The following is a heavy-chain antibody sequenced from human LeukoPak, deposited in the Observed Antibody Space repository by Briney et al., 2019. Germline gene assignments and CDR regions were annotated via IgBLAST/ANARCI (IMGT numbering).Heavy chain of an antibody. D-gene: IGHD6-19*01. J-gene: IGHJ4*02. CDR1: GFTFSSYW. CDR3: ARDSSGWSLYYFDY. CDR2: INSDGSST. V-gene: IGHV3-74*01. Sequence: GGSLRLSCAASGFTFSSYWMHWVRQAPGKGLVWFSRINSDGSSTSYADSVKGRFTISRDNAKNTLYLQMNSLRAEDTAVYYCARDSSGWSLYYFDYWGQGTLVTVSS.